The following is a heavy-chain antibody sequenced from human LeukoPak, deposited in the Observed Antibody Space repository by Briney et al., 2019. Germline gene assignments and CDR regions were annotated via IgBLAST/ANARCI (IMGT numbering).Heavy chain of an antibody. CDR1: GGSISSGSYD. V-gene: IGHV4-61*09. J-gene: IGHJ4*02. CDR3: TKGRGI. D-gene: IGHD3-10*01. CDR2: IYTSGST. Sequence: SETLSLTCTVSGGSISSGSYDWYWIRQPAGKGLEWIGHIYTSGSTDYNPSLKSRVTISVATSKNQFSLKLTSVTAADTAIYYCTKGRGIWGQGTLVTVSS.